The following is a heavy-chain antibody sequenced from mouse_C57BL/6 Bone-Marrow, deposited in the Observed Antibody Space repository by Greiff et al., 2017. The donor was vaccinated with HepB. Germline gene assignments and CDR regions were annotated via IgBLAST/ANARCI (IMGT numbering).Heavy chain of an antibody. J-gene: IGHJ3*01. D-gene: IGHD2-4*01. CDR1: GYTFTSYW. CDR3: ARARGIYYDYLAWFAY. CDR2: IYPGSGST. Sequence: QVQLKQSGAELVKPGASVKMSCKASGYTFTSYWITWVKQRPGQGLEWIGDIYPGSGSTNYNEKFKSKATLTVDTSSSTAYMQLSSLTSEDSAVYYCARARGIYYDYLAWFAYWGQGTLVTVSA. V-gene: IGHV1-55*01.